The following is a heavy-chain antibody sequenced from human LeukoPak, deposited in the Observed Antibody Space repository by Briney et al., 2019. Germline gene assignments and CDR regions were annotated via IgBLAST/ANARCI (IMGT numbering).Heavy chain of an antibody. J-gene: IGHJ4*02. V-gene: IGHV3-23*01. CDR3: ASARGSNYGSLGD. Sequence: GGSLRLSCAASGFTFSSYAMGWVRQAPGKGLEWVSTFSGTSSKTYYADSVKGRFTISRDNSKNTLYLQMNSLRVEDTAIYYCASARGSNYGSLGDWGQGTMVTVSS. CDR2: FSGTSSKT. CDR1: GFTFSSYA. D-gene: IGHD5-18*01.